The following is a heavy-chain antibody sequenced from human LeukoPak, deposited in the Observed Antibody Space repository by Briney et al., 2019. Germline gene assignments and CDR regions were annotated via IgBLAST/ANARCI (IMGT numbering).Heavy chain of an antibody. D-gene: IGHD5-18*01. Sequence: SETLSLTCTVSGDSISSYYWSWIRQPAGKGLEWIGRIHPSGSTNYNPSLKSRVTISVDTSKNQFSLKLSSVTAADTAVYYCARVAFVDTAMVVDYWGQGTLVTVSS. CDR3: ARVAFVDTAMVVDY. V-gene: IGHV4-4*07. J-gene: IGHJ4*02. CDR2: IHPSGST. CDR1: GDSISSYY.